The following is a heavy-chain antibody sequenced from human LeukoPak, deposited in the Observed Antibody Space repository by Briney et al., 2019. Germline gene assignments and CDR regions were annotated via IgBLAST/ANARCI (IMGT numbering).Heavy chain of an antibody. Sequence: SETLSLTCAVYGGSFSGYYWSWIRQPPGKGLEWIGEINHSGSTNYNPSLKSRVTISVDTSKNQFSLKLSSVTAADTAVYYCARARAQYQLLYYYYGMDVWGQGTLVTVSS. CDR1: GGSFSGYY. CDR2: INHSGST. V-gene: IGHV4-34*01. CDR3: ARARAQYQLLYYYYGMDV. D-gene: IGHD2-2*01. J-gene: IGHJ6*02.